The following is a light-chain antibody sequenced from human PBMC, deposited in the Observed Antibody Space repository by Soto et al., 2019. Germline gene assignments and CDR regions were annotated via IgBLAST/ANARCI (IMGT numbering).Light chain of an antibody. CDR1: SSDIGGYNA. CDR3: NSFRVSHLYV. CDR2: EVT. Sequence: QSVLTQPASVSGSPGQTITISCTGTSSDIGGYNAVSWYQHPPGKAPKLIIYEVTHRPSGVSDRFSASKSGNTASLTISGLQAEDEADYYCNSFRVSHLYVFGTGTKVTVL. V-gene: IGLV2-14*01. J-gene: IGLJ1*01.